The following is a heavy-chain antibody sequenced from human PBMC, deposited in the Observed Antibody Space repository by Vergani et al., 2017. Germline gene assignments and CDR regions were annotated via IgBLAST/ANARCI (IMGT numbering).Heavy chain of an antibody. V-gene: IGHV4-59*01. J-gene: IGHJ3*02. D-gene: IGHD6-19*01. Sequence: QVQLQESGPGLVKPSETLSLTCPVSGGSISSYYWSWIRKPPAKGLEWIGYIYYSGSTNYNPSLKSRVSISVDTSKNQFSLKLSSVTAADTAVYYCASQTIYSGWYSAGAFDIWGQGTMVTVSS. CDR2: IYYSGST. CDR1: GGSISSYY. CDR3: ASQTIYSGWYSAGAFDI.